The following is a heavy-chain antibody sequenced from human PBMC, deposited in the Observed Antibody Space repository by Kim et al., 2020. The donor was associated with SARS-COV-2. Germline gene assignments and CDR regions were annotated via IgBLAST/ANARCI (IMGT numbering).Heavy chain of an antibody. Sequence: GGSLRLSCAASGFTFSDAWMTWVRQAPGKGLEWVGRIKSKSEGGTTDYAAPVKSRFSISRDDSENTLFLQMNSLKTEDTAVYYCTTSVVRGITTNNWGQGTLVTVSS. CDR2: IKSKSEGGTT. CDR3: TTSVVRGITTNN. D-gene: IGHD3-10*01. CDR1: GFTFSDAW. J-gene: IGHJ4*02. V-gene: IGHV3-15*01.